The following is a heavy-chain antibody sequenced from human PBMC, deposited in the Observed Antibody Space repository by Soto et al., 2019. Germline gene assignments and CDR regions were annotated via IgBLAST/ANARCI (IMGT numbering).Heavy chain of an antibody. CDR3: ALTRRSSLLEVAGPGFEY. V-gene: IGHV3-30*03. J-gene: IGHJ4*02. CDR1: GFNFGVFG. Sequence: GSLRLSCAASGFNFGVFGIHFFRHSPCKGREWLSVLSYEGSEEYYADSVRGRFTISRDNSKNTLFLQMDSLRVDDTGVYYCALTRRSSLLEVAGPGFEYWGQGTLVTVSS. D-gene: IGHD6-19*01. CDR2: LSYEGSEE.